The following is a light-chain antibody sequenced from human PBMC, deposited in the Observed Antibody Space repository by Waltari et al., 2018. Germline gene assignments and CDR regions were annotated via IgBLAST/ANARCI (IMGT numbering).Light chain of an antibody. J-gene: IGKJ1*01. CDR1: QTVTSRS. Sequence: EIVLTPSPGTLSLSPGERAPLSCRASQTVTSRSLGWYQQKPCQAPRLLIYGTFNRATGIPDRFSGSGSGTDFTLTISRLEPEDFAVYYCQQYGSSPHTFGQGTKVEIK. CDR3: QQYGSSPHT. V-gene: IGKV3-20*01. CDR2: GTF.